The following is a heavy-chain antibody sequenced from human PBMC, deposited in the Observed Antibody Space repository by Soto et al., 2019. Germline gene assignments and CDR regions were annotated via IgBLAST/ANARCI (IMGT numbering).Heavy chain of an antibody. J-gene: IGHJ6*03. Sequence: NPSETLSLTCTVSGGSISSSSYYWGWIRQPPGKGLEWIGSIYYSGSTYYNPSLKSRVTISVDTSKNQFSLKLSSVTAADTAVYYCARRSYSNYVYYYMDVWGKGTTVTVSS. CDR3: ARRSYSNYVYYYMDV. CDR2: IYYSGST. V-gene: IGHV4-39*01. CDR1: GGSISSSSYY. D-gene: IGHD4-4*01.